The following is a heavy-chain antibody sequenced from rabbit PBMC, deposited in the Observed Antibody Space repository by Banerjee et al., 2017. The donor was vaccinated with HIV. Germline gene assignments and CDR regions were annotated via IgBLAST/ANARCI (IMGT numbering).Heavy chain of an antibody. V-gene: IGHV1S45*01. Sequence: EESGGDLVKPEGSLTLTCTASGFSFSSTYWICWVRQAPGKGLEWIGCINTGSGSAYYASWVISRFTISKTSSSTVDLKMTSLTAADTATYFCGRHASSSGWGGDLWGPGTLVTVS. CDR3: GRHASSSGWGGDL. CDR1: GFSFSSTYW. J-gene: IGHJ4*01. CDR2: INTGSGSA. D-gene: IGHD4-1*01.